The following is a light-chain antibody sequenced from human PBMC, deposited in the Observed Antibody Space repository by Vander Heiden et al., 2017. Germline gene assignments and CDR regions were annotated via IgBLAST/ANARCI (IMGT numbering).Light chain of an antibody. CDR3: REALQTRHT. Sequence: DIVMTQSPLSLPVTPGEPASISCRSSQSLLHSNGYNYLDWYLQKPGQSPQLLIYLGSNRASGVPDRFRGSGSGTDFTLKISRVEAEDVGVYYCREALQTRHTFGHWTRLEIK. J-gene: IGKJ5*01. CDR1: QSLLHSNGYNY. V-gene: IGKV2-28*01. CDR2: LGS.